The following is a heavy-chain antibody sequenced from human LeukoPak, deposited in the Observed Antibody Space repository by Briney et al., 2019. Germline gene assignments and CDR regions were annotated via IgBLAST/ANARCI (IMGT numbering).Heavy chain of an antibody. CDR2: IRSKANNYAT. Sequence: GGSLRLSCAASGFTFSGSAMHWVRQASGKGLEWVGRIRSKANNYATTYAASVKGRFTISRDDSKNTAYLQMNSLKTEDTAVYYCTREGGGDGYNSDWGQGTLVTVSS. D-gene: IGHD5-24*01. J-gene: IGHJ4*02. CDR1: GFTFSGSA. V-gene: IGHV3-73*01. CDR3: TREGGGDGYNSD.